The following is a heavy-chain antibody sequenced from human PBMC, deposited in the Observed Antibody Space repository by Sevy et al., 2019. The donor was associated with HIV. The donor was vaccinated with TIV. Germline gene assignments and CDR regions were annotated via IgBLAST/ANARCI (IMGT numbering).Heavy chain of an antibody. CDR3: ARDEGYSDKWYPVY. D-gene: IGHD1-26*01. Sequence: GGSLRLSCAASGFAFSTHSMRWVRQAPGKGLEWVADISYEGTDTFYTASVEGPFTISRDKSKNMFSLHMNSLRPEDTAVYYCARDEGYSDKWYPVYWGQGTLVTVSS. V-gene: IGHV3-30-3*01. CDR1: GFAFSTHS. CDR2: ISYEGTDT. J-gene: IGHJ4*02.